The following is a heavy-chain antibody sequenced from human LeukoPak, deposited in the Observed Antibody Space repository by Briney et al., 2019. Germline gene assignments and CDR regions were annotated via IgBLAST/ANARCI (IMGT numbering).Heavy chain of an antibody. CDR1: GGSIGSSSYY. J-gene: IGHJ4*02. D-gene: IGHD3-9*01. Sequence: SETLSLTCTVSGGSIGSSSYYWGWIRQPPGKGLEWIGSIYYSGSTYYNPSLKSRVTISVDTSKNQFSLKLSSVTAADTAVYYCARVIDDILTGFIDYWGQGTLVTVSS. CDR3: ARVIDDILTGFIDY. CDR2: IYYSGST. V-gene: IGHV4-39*07.